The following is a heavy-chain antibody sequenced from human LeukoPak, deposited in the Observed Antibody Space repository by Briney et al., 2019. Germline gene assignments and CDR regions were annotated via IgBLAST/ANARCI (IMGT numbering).Heavy chain of an antibody. J-gene: IGHJ6*04. Sequence: GESLKISCKGSGYSFTSYWIGWVRQLPGKGLEWMGIIYPGDSDTRYSPSFQGQVTISADKSISTAYLQWSSLKASDTAMYYCARRASYYDFWSGPLDVWGKGTTVTVSS. V-gene: IGHV5-51*01. D-gene: IGHD3-3*01. CDR2: IYPGDSDT. CDR3: ARRASYYDFWSGPLDV. CDR1: GYSFTSYW.